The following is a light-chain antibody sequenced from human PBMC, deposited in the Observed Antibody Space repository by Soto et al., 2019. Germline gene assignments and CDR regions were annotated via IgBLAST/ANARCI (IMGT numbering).Light chain of an antibody. V-gene: IGKV4-1*01. CDR2: WAS. J-gene: IGKJ1*01. CDR1: QSVLYSSNNKNY. Sequence: DIVMAQSPDSLAVSPGERATINCKSSQSVLYSSNNKNYLAWYQQKPGQPPKLLIYWASTRESGVPDRFSGSGSGTDFTLTISSPQAEDVAVYYCQQFYSSPWTFGQGTQVEIK. CDR3: QQFYSSPWT.